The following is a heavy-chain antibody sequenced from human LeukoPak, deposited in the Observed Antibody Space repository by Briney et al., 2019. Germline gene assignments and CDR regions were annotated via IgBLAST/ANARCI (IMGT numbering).Heavy chain of an antibody. J-gene: IGHJ1*01. CDR3: ARGVWYPEYFQH. D-gene: IGHD2-15*01. CDR2: IYYSGST. V-gene: IGHV4-59*01. Sequence: PSETLSLTCTVCGGSIIIYYWNWIRQPPGKGLEWIGYIYYSGSTNYNPSLKSRVTISVDTSKNQFSLKLSSVTAADTAVYYCARGVWYPEYFQHWGQGALVTVSS. CDR1: GGSIIIYY.